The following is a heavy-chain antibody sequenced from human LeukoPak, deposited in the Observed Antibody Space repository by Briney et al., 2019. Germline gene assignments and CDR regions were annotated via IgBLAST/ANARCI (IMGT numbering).Heavy chain of an antibody. CDR2: ISVYNGNT. D-gene: IGHD1-26*01. CDR1: GYTFTRHR. CDR3: ARDQGSYSAFDY. Sequence: GASVKVSCEASGYTFTRHRISWVRQAPGQGLEWMGWISVYNGNTKYAQKLQGRVPMTTDTSTSTAYMELRSLRCDDTAVYYRARDQGSYSAFDYWGQGTLVTVSS. J-gene: IGHJ4*02. V-gene: IGHV1-18*01.